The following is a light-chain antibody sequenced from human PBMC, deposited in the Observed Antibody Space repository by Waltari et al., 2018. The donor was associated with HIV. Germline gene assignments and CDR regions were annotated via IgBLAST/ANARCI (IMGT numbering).Light chain of an antibody. V-gene: IGKV3-20*01. CDR1: QGVGSNY. CDR2: VAS. J-gene: IGKJ4*01. Sequence: EVVLTHSPVTLSLSPVERAPLSCRAIQGVGSNYLAWYQQKPGQAPRLLSYVASTRATGIPDRFSGSGSGTDFTLTISRLEPEDFAVYYCQQYATSPLTFGGGTKVEIK. CDR3: QQYATSPLT.